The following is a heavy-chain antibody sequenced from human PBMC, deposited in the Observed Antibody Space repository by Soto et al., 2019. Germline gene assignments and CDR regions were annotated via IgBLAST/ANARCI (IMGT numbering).Heavy chain of an antibody. J-gene: IGHJ5*02. CDR1: GFSLSTSGVG. V-gene: IGHV2-5*02. CDR2: IYRDDDK. D-gene: IGHD2-15*01. Sequence: QITLKESGPTLVKPTQTLTLTCTFSGFSLSTSGVGVGWIRQPPGKALEWLALIYRDDDKRYSPSLKSRLTITKDTSKNQVVLTMTNMDPVDTATYYCAHIHHSDDGFDPWGQGTLVTVSS. CDR3: AHIHHSDDGFDP.